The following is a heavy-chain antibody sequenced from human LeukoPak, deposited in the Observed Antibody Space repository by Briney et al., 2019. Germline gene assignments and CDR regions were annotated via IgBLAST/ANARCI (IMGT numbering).Heavy chain of an antibody. V-gene: IGHV4-59*01. CDR1: GGSFSGYY. CDR3: ATRYSNYAYYYYMDV. Sequence: SETLSLTCAVYGGSFSGYYWSWIRQPPGMGLEWIGYIYYSGSTNYNPSLKSRVTISVDTSKNQFSLKLSSVTAADTAVYYCATRYSNYAYYYYMDVWGKGTTVTVSS. CDR2: IYYSGST. D-gene: IGHD4-11*01. J-gene: IGHJ6*03.